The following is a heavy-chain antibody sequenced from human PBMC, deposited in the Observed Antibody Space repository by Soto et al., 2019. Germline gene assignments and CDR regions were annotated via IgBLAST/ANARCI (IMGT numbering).Heavy chain of an antibody. CDR1: GYSFMKYG. J-gene: IGHJ4*02. D-gene: IGHD2-2*01. CDR2: ISPYSGYT. CDR3: AREARVLSPAAQPSRFDS. V-gene: IGHV1-18*01. Sequence: ASVKVSCKGFGYSFMKYGINWVRQAPGQGLEWVGWISPYSGYTHSAQKFHGRLTLTTDTAASTAYMELRILRSADTALYYCAREARVLSPAAQPSRFDSWGPGTLVTVSS.